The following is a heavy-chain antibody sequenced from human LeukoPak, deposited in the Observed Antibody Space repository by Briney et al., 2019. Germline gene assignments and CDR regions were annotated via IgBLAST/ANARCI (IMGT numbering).Heavy chain of an antibody. CDR1: GGTFSSYA. CDR3: ASSRALLGQHSGYDTNFDY. Sequence: GASVKVSCKASGGTFSSYAISWVRQAPGQGLEWMGGIIPIFGTANYAQKFQGRVTITADESTSTAYMELSSLRSEDTAVYYCASSRALLGQHSGYDTNFDYWGQGTLVTVSS. CDR2: IIPIFGTA. V-gene: IGHV1-69*13. J-gene: IGHJ4*02. D-gene: IGHD5-12*01.